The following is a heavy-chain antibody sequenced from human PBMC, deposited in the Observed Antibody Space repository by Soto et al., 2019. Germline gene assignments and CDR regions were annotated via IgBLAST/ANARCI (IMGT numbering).Heavy chain of an antibody. V-gene: IGHV1-24*01. J-gene: IGHJ3*02. D-gene: IGHD3-10*01. CDR3: ATGPVITMVRGVMSAFDI. Sequence: ASVKVSCKVSGYTLTELSMHWVRQAPGKGFEWMGGFDPEDGETIYAQKFQGRVTMTEDTSTDTAYMELSSLRSEDTAVYYCATGPVITMVRGVMSAFDIWGQGTMVTVSS. CDR1: GYTLTELS. CDR2: FDPEDGET.